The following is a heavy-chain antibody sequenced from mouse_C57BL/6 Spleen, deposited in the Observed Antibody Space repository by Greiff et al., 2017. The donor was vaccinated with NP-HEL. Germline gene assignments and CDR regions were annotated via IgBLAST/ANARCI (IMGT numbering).Heavy chain of an antibody. V-gene: IGHV5-16*01. J-gene: IGHJ3*01. CDR1: GFTFSDYY. CDR3: ARDQGYYDYEGFAY. D-gene: IGHD2-4*01. Sequence: EVKLVESEGGLVQPGSSMKLSCTASGFTFSDYYMAWVRQVPEKGLEWVANINYDGSSTYYLDSLKSRFIISRDNAKNILYLQMSSLKSEDTATYYCARDQGYYDYEGFAYWGQGTLVTVSA. CDR2: INYDGSST.